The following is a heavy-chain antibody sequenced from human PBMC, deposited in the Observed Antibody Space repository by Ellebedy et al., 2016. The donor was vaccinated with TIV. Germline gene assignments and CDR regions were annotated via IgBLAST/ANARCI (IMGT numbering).Heavy chain of an antibody. CDR2: ISSSSSYI. D-gene: IGHD1-26*01. Sequence: GESLKISCAASGFTFSSYSMNWVRQAPGKELEWVSSISSSSSYIYYADSVKGRFTISRDNAKNSLYLQMNSLRDEDTAVYYCARGVGAYDAFDIWGQGTMVTVSS. CDR3: ARGVGAYDAFDI. CDR1: GFTFSSYS. J-gene: IGHJ3*02. V-gene: IGHV3-21*01.